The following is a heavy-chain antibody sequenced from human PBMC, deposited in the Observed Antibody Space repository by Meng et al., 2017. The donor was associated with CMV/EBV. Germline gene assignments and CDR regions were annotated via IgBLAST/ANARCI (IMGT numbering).Heavy chain of an antibody. V-gene: IGHV5-51*01. D-gene: IGHD6-13*01. Sequence: KVSCKGSGYSFTSYWIGWVRQMPGKGLEWMGIIYPGDSDTRYSPSFQGQVTISADKSISTAYLQWSSLKASDTAMYYCARSRIAAAGTRRTYYYYGMDVWAKGPRSPSP. J-gene: IGHJ6*02. CDR2: IYPGDSDT. CDR1: GYSFTSYW. CDR3: ARSRIAAAGTRRTYYYYGMDV.